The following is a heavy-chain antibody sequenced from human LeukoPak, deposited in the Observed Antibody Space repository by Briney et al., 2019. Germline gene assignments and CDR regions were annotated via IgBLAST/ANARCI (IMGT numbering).Heavy chain of an antibody. CDR1: GDSMSSYY. V-gene: IGHV4-59*01. Sequence: SETLSLTCSVSGDSMSSYYWTWMRQPPGKGLEWIGFVSDSGNTNYNPSLKSRVTISVDTSGSQFSLGLTSVTAADSAVYYCARGYGDYYYYMDVWGKGTTVLVSS. CDR3: ARGYGDYYYYMDV. D-gene: IGHD5-18*01. CDR2: VSDSGNT. J-gene: IGHJ6*03.